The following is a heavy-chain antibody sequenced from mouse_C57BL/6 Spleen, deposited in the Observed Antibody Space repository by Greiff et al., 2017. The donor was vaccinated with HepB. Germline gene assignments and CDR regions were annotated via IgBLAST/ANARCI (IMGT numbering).Heavy chain of an antibody. CDR2: IRSKSNNYAT. CDR1: GFSFNTYA. J-gene: IGHJ3*01. Sequence: EVKLVESGGGLVQPKGSLKLSCAASGFSFNTYAMNWVRQAPGKGLEWVARIRSKSNNYATYYADSVKDRFTISRDDSESMLYLQMNNLKTEDTAMYYCVREVEAWFAYWGQGTLVTVSA. CDR3: VREVEAWFAY. D-gene: IGHD1-1*02. V-gene: IGHV10-1*01.